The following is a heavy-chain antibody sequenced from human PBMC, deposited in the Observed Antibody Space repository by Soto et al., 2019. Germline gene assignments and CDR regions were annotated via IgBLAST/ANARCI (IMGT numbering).Heavy chain of an antibody. CDR3: VRARSTDSSPDY. V-gene: IGHV3-21*01. Sequence: GSLRLSCAASGFTFSLYSMIWVRQAPGKGLEWVASITNSSSYIYYEDSLKGRFTISRDNAKNSLFLQLDSLRAEDTAVYFCVRARSTDSSPDYWGQGTLVTVSS. J-gene: IGHJ4*02. CDR1: GFTFSLYS. CDR2: ITNSSSYI. D-gene: IGHD6-19*01.